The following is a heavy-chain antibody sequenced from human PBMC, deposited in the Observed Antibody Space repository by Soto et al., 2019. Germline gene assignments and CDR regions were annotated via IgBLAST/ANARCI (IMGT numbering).Heavy chain of an antibody. V-gene: IGHV3-23*01. CDR3: ASTSHPRLAYSTTGGAFDI. J-gene: IGHJ3*02. CDR2: ISGSGGST. D-gene: IGHD6-13*01. CDR1: GFTFSSYA. Sequence: GGSLRLSCAASGFTFSSYAMSWVRQAPGKGLEWVSAISGSGGSTYYADSVKGRFTISRDNSKNTLYLQMNSLRAEDTAVYYCASTSHPRLAYSTTGGAFDIWGQGTMVTVS.